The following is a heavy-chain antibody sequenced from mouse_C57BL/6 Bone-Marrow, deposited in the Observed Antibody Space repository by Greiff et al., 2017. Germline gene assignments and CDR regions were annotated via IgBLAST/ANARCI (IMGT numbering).Heavy chain of an antibody. V-gene: IGHV5-6*01. CDR2: ISSGGSYT. J-gene: IGHJ3*01. D-gene: IGHD2-3*01. CDR3: ARRDGYPFAY. CDR1: GFTFSSYG. Sequence: EVHLVESGGDLVKPGGSLKLSCAASGFTFSSYGMSWVRQTPDKRLEWVATISSGGSYTYYPDSVKGRFPISRDNAKNTLYLQMSSLKSEDTAMYYCARRDGYPFAYWGQGTLVTVSA.